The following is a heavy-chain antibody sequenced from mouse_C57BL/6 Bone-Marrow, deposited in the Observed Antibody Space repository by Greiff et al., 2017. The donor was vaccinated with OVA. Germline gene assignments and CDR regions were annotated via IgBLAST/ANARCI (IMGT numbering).Heavy chain of an antibody. V-gene: IGHV1-42*01. J-gene: IGHJ3*01. CDR3: ARSGRNWFAY. CDR2: INPSTGGT. CDR1: GYSFTGYY. D-gene: IGHD3-2*02. Sequence: VQLQQSGPELVKPGASVKISCKASGYSFTGYYMNWVKQSPEKSLEWIGEINPSTGGTTYNQKFKAKATLTVDKSSSTAYMQLKSLTSEDSAVYYCARSGRNWFAYWGQGTLVTVSA.